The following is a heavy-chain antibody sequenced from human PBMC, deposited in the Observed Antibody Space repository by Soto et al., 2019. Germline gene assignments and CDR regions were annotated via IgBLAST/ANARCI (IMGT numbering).Heavy chain of an antibody. CDR2: ISTYNGDT. CDR1: GYTFTRSG. V-gene: IGHV1-18*01. Sequence: QVQLVQXGXEVKXPGXSVKVSCKASGYTFTRSGISWVRXXPGQGLEWMGWISTYNGDTNYAQTFQGRVTMTTDTSTSTVHMEVRSLRSDDTAVYYCAREGVAPYYYYGMDVWGQGTPVTVSS. CDR3: AREGVAPYYYYGMDV. D-gene: IGHD5-12*01. J-gene: IGHJ6*02.